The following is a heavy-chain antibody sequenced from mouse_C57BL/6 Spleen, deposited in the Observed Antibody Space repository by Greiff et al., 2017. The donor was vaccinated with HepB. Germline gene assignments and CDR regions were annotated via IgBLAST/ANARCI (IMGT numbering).Heavy chain of an antibody. D-gene: IGHD4-1*01. V-gene: IGHV3-6*01. CDR2: ISYDGSN. J-gene: IGHJ2*01. Sequence: EVHLVESGPGLVKPSQSLSLTCSVTGYSITSGYYWNWIRQFPGNKLEWMGYISYDGSNNYNPSLKNRISITRDTSKNQFFLKLNSVTTEDTATYYCARGSGTGVFDYWGQGTTLTVSS. CDR1: GYSITSGYY. CDR3: ARGSGTGVFDY.